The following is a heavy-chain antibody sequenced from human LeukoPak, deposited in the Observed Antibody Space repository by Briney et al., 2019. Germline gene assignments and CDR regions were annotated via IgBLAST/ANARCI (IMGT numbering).Heavy chain of an antibody. V-gene: IGHV4-4*07. CDR3: AIFPAPSIAARQFYYYMDV. Sequence: PSETLSLTCTVSGDSISSYYWSWIRQPAGKGLEWIGRIYASGSTNYNPSLKSRVTISVGTSKNQFSLKLSSVTAADTAVYYCAIFPAPSIAARQFYYYMDVWGKGTTVTVSS. CDR1: GDSISSYY. J-gene: IGHJ6*03. D-gene: IGHD6-6*01. CDR2: IYASGST.